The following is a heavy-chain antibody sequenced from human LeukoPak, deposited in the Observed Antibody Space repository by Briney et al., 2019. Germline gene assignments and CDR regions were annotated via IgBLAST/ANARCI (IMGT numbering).Heavy chain of an antibody. Sequence: GVPLRLSCAASVFPLSIYSMLCVPHAPGKGVEYFSAISSNGGSTSYANSVKGRFTISRDNSKNTLYLQMGSLRAEDMAVYYCARSSIVVVSILDYWGQGTLVTVSS. D-gene: IGHD2-2*01. CDR2: ISSNGGST. CDR3: ARSSIVVVSILDY. V-gene: IGHV3-64*01. CDR1: VFPLSIYS. J-gene: IGHJ4*02.